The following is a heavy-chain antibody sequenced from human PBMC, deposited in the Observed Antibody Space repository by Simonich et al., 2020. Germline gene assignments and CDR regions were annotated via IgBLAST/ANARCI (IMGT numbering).Heavy chain of an antibody. V-gene: IGHV4-38-2*01. Sequence: QVQLQESGPGLVKPSETLSLTCAVSGYSISSGYYWGWIRHPPGKGLEWIGSIYHRGSTYYNPSLKSRVTISVDTSKNQFALKLSSVTAADTAVYYCARVGYSNYYYYGMDVWGQGTTVTVSS. CDR1: GYSISSGYY. J-gene: IGHJ6*02. CDR3: ARVGYSNYYYYGMDV. CDR2: IYHRGST. D-gene: IGHD6-13*01.